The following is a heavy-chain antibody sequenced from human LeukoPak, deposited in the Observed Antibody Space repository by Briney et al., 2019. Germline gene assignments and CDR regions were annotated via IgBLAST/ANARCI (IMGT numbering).Heavy chain of an antibody. D-gene: IGHD2-15*01. V-gene: IGHV1-18*01. Sequence: ASVKVSCKASGYNFINYGINWVRQAPGQGLEWMGWINAYLRNTTYAQKFQGRVTMTTDTSTSTAYMELKSLRSDDTAVYYCAREGVGYCSGGSCYSGFDYWGQGTLVTVSS. CDR3: AREGVGYCSGGSCYSGFDY. CDR2: INAYLRNT. CDR1: GYNFINYG. J-gene: IGHJ4*02.